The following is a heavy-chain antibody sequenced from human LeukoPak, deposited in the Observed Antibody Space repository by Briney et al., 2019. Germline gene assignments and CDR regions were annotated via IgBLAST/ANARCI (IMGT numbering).Heavy chain of an antibody. J-gene: IGHJ5*02. CDR1: GGSFSGSY. Sequence: SETLSLTCAVYGGSFSGSYWSWIRQPPGKGLEWIGEINHSGSTNYNPSPKSRVTISVDTSKNQFSLKLSSVTAADTAVYYCAREIVATIGNWFDPWGQGTLVTVSS. CDR2: INHSGST. D-gene: IGHD5-12*01. CDR3: AREIVATIGNWFDP. V-gene: IGHV4-34*01.